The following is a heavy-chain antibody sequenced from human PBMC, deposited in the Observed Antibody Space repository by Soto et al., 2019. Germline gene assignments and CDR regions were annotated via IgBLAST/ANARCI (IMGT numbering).Heavy chain of an antibody. CDR2: ISRDGGTK. Sequence: QAQLGESGGGVVQPGRSLRLSCAASGFTVSSYGMHWVRQAPGKGLEWVAVISRDGGTKYYADSVKGRFTISRDNSRNTLFLEMNSLRGDDMAVYYCTGEVASGYWGQGTLVTVSS. D-gene: IGHD2-8*02. J-gene: IGHJ4*02. CDR3: TGEVASGY. V-gene: IGHV3-30*03. CDR1: GFTVSSYG.